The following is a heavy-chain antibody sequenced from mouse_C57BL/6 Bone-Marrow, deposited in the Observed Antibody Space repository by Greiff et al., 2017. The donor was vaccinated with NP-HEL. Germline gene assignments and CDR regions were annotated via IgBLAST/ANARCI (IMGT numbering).Heavy chain of an antibody. CDR1: GYTFTSYW. V-gene: IGHV1-69*01. CDR2: IDPADSYT. CDR3: ARGYYGSPDY. J-gene: IGHJ4*01. Sequence: QVQLQQPGAELVMPGASVKLSCKASGYTFTSYWMHWVKQRPGQGLEWIGEIDPADSYTNYNQKFKGKSTLTADTSSSTAYMQLSSLTSEDSAVYDCARGYYGSPDYWGQGTSVTVSA. D-gene: IGHD1-1*01.